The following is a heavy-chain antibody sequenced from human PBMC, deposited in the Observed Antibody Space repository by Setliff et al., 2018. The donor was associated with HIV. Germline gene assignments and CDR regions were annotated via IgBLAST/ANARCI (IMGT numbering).Heavy chain of an antibody. J-gene: IGHJ4*02. V-gene: IGHV3-23*01. CDR1: GFTFSSYA. CDR2: ISGSGGST. D-gene: IGHD6-6*01. CDR3: ARYEYSSSPAFDY. Sequence: PGGSLRLSCAASGFTFSSYAMSWVRQAPGKGLEWVSTISGSGGSTYYADSVKGRFTISRDNSKNTLYLQMSSLRAEDTAVYYCARYEYSSSPAFDYWGQGTLVTVSS.